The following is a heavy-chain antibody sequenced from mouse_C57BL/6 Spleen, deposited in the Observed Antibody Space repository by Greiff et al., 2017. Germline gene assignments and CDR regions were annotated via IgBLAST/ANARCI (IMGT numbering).Heavy chain of an antibody. D-gene: IGHD1-1*01. Sequence: DVKLVESGGGLVQPGGSMKLSCVASGFTFSNYWMNWVRQSPEKGLEWVAQIRLKSDNYATHYAESVKGRFTISRDDSKSSVYLQMNNLRAEDTGIYYCTRETTVVATFAYWGQGTLVTVSA. CDR2: IRLKSDNYAT. V-gene: IGHV6-3*01. J-gene: IGHJ3*01. CDR1: GFTFSNYW. CDR3: TRETTVVATFAY.